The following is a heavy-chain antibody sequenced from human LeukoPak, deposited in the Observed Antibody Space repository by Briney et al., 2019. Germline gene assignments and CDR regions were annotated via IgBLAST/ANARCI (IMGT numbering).Heavy chain of an antibody. Sequence: AAVNVSCMASGYTFTGYYMHWVRQAPGQGLEWMGWINPNSGGTNYAQKFQGRVTMTRDTSITTAYMELSRLRSDDTAVYYCVPSNENYYFDYWGQGTLVTVSS. CDR2: INPNSGGT. D-gene: IGHD1-7*01. CDR3: VPSNENYYFDY. CDR1: GYTFTGYY. V-gene: IGHV1-2*02. J-gene: IGHJ4*02.